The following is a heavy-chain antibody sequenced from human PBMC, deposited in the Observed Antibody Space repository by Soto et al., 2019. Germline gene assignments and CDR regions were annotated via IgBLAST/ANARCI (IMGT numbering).Heavy chain of an antibody. J-gene: IGHJ4*02. V-gene: IGHV3-23*01. D-gene: IGHD3-3*01. CDR3: AKERTYYDFWSGYYNY. Sequence: GGSLRLSCAASGFTFSSYAMSWVRQAPGKGLEWVSAISGSGGSTYYADSVKGRFTISRDNSKNTLYLQMNSLRAEDTAVYYCAKERTYYDFWSGYYNYWGQGTLVTVSS. CDR2: ISGSGGST. CDR1: GFTFSSYA.